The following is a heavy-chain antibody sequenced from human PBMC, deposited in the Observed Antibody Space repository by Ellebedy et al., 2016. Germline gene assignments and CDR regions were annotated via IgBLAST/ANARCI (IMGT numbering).Heavy chain of an antibody. D-gene: IGHD3-22*01. J-gene: IGHJ6*02. CDR1: GGSISSSSYY. CDR3: AGQDPYYDSSGYYSHSYGMDV. V-gene: IGHV4-39*01. Sequence: SETLSLTCTVSGGSISSSSYYWGWIRQPPGKGLEWIGSIYYSGSTYYNPSLKSRVTISVDTSKYQFSLKLSSVTAADTAVYYCAGQDPYYDSSGYYSHSYGMDVWGQGTTVTVSS. CDR2: IYYSGST.